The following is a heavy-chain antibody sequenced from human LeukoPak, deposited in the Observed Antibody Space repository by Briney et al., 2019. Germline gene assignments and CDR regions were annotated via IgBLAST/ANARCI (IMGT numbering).Heavy chain of an antibody. D-gene: IGHD3-16*01. CDR3: ARAQRGSGFGYYYFDS. CDR2: RSYGVST. V-gene: IGHV4-59*01. J-gene: IGHJ4*02. CDR1: SGSMSSYY. Sequence: SETLSLTFTVSSGSMSSYYWSWIRQPPGKGLGWIGYRSYGVSTNYNPSLKSRVTMSLDTSKNQFSLKLTSVTAADTAVYYCARAQRGSGFGYYYFDSWGQGTLVTVSS.